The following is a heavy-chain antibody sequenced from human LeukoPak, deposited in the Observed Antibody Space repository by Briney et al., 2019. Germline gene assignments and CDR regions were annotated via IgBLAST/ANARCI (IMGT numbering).Heavy chain of an antibody. J-gene: IGHJ4*02. Sequence: PSETLSLTCTVSGGSISSSSYYWGWIRQPPGKGLEWIGSIYYSGSTYYNPSLKSRVTISVDTSKNQFSLKLSSVTAADTAVDYCATTPYCTNGVCYNVFDYWGQGTLVSVSS. CDR1: GGSISSSSYY. V-gene: IGHV4-39*01. CDR2: IYYSGST. D-gene: IGHD2-8*01. CDR3: ATTPYCTNGVCYNVFDY.